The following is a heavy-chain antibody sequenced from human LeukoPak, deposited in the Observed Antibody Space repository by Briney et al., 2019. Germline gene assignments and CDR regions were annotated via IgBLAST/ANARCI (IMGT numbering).Heavy chain of an antibody. J-gene: IGHJ4*02. D-gene: IGHD3-10*01. CDR2: IIPIFGTA. V-gene: IGHV1-69*05. CDR3: AGWQGHYGSGDDY. Sequence: GASVKVSCKASGGTFSSYAISWVRQAPGQGLEWMGRIIPIFGTANYAQKFQGRVTITTDESTSTAYMELSSLRSEDTAVYYCAGWQGHYGSGDDYWGQRTLVTVSS. CDR1: GGTFSSYA.